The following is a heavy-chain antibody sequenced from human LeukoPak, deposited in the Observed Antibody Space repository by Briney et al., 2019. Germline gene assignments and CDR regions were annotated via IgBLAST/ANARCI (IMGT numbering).Heavy chain of an antibody. J-gene: IGHJ6*03. D-gene: IGHD3-22*01. Sequence: SETLSLTCTVSGGSISSISYYWGWIRQPPGKGLEWIGTIYYSGSTYHSPSLKSRVTISGDTSKNQISLKLSSVTAADTAVYYCARLISGSSGYYHYYYYYYYMDVWGKGTTVTVSS. CDR2: IYYSGST. V-gene: IGHV4-39*01. CDR1: GGSISSISYY. CDR3: ARLISGSSGYYHYYYYYYYMDV.